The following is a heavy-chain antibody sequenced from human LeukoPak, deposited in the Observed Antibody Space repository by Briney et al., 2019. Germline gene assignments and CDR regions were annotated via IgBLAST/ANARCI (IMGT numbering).Heavy chain of an antibody. CDR2: IYYSGST. J-gene: IGHJ4*02. D-gene: IGHD1-1*01. CDR1: GGSIRGYY. Sequence: SETLSLTCTVAGGSIRGYYGSWIRQPPGKGLEWIGYIYYSGSTNYNPSLKRRVTISADTSKNQFSLKLSSVTAADAAVYYCARGLETYYLDYWGQGTLVTVSS. V-gene: IGHV4-59*01. CDR3: ARGLETYYLDY.